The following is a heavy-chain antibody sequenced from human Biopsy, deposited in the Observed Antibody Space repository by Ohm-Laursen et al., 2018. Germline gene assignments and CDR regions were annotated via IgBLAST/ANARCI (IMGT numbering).Heavy chain of an antibody. V-gene: IGHV4-59*01. CDR1: GGSISSYY. J-gene: IGHJ3*02. D-gene: IGHD5-12*01. CDR2: IYYSGST. Sequence: GTLSLTCPVSGGSISSYYWNWIRQPPGKGLEWIGYIYYSGSTNYNPSLKSRVTISVDTSRNQFSLKLSSVTAADTAVYYCAGRPWPNAFDIWGQGTMVTVSS. CDR3: AGRPWPNAFDI.